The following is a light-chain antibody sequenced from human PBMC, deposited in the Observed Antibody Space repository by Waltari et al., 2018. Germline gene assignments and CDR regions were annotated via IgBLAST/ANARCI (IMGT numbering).Light chain of an antibody. CDR3: QQTYTSPPEYT. CDR2: AAS. V-gene: IGKV1-39*01. CDR1: QFVSNY. J-gene: IGKJ2*01. Sequence: DTQMTQSPSSLSASAGDRVTITCRASQFVSNYLNWYQHKLGKAPKLLISAASSLQGGVPPRFSGSGSGTDFTLTISSLQPEDFATYYCQQTYTSPPEYTFGQGTKLEIK.